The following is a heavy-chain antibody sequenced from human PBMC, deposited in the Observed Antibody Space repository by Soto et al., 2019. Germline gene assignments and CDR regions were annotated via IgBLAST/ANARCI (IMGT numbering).Heavy chain of an antibody. J-gene: IGHJ5*02. V-gene: IGHV3-48*03. CDR1: GFTFSSFE. CDR3: ARRNSPVHAS. D-gene: IGHD2-21*01. Sequence: EVQLVESGGGLVQPGGSLRLSCAASGFTFSSFEMNWVRQAPGKGLEWGSYITSTGTTMYYSDSVKGRLTISRDNAKDSLYLQMNGLIDEETAVYYCARRNSPVHASWGQGTMVTVSS. CDR2: ITSTGTTM.